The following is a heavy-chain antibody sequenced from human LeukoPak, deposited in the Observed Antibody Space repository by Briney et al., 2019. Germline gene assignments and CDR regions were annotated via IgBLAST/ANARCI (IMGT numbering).Heavy chain of an antibody. CDR1: GFTFSNYG. CDR2: IHYDGSNI. CDR3: AKDPGYRRSTSNNTKERGFRL. D-gene: IGHD2-2*01. V-gene: IGHV3-30*02. Sequence: GGSLRLSCAASGFTFSNYGMHWVRQAPGKGLEWVAFIHYDGSNIHYADSVQGRFTISRDNSKNTLHLQMNSLRPEDTAMYYCAKDPGYRRSTSNNTKERGFRLWGQAPWSPSPQ. J-gene: IGHJ1*01.